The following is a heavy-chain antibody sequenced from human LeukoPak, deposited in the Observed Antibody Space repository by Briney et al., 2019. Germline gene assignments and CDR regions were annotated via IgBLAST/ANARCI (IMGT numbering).Heavy chain of an antibody. V-gene: IGHV1-58*02. D-gene: IGHD1-7*01. CDR3: AADRGRGGGLELDY. Sequence: SVKVSCKASGFTFTSSAMQWVRQARGQRLEWIGWIVVGSGNTNYAQKFQERVTITRDMSTSTAYMELSSLRSEDTAVYYRAADRGRGGGLELDYWGQGTLVTVSS. CDR1: GFTFTSSA. CDR2: IVVGSGNT. J-gene: IGHJ4*02.